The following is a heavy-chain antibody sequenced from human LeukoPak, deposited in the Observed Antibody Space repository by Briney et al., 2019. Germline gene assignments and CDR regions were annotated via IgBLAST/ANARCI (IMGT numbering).Heavy chain of an antibody. CDR3: AKSRTTVTTGFDS. CDR2: ISSSGGIT. D-gene: IGHD4-17*01. Sequence: GGSLRLSCAASGLTFSNYAMSWVRQAPEKGLKWILAISSSGGITKYVDSVQGRFTVSRDNSKNTLYLQMNSLRAEDTAVYYCAKSRTTVTTGFDSWGQGTLVTVSS. V-gene: IGHV3-23*01. J-gene: IGHJ4*02. CDR1: GLTFSNYA.